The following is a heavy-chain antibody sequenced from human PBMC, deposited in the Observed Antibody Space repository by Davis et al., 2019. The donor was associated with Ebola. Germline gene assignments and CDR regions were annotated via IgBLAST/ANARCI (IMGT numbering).Heavy chain of an antibody. Sequence: MPSETLSLTCTVSGGSISSYYWSWIRQPPGKGLEWIGEINHSGSTNYNPSLKSRVTISVDTSKNQFSLKLSSVTAADTAVYYCARDAPPTWNYYYGMDVWGQGTTVTVSS. V-gene: IGHV4-34*01. CDR1: GGSISSYY. D-gene: IGHD1-1*01. CDR2: INHSGST. CDR3: ARDAPPTWNYYYGMDV. J-gene: IGHJ6*02.